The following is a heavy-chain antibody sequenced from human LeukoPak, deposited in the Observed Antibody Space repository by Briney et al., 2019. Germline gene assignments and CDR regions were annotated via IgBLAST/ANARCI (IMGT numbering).Heavy chain of an antibody. J-gene: IGHJ4*02. Sequence: ASVKVSCKASGGTFSSYAISWVRQAPGKGLEWVSTIHSSGGDTYYADSVKGRFTISRDSSKNTLYLQMNSLRAEDTALYYCAKVRSRFFDYWGQGTLVTVSS. CDR2: IHSSGGDT. D-gene: IGHD3-3*01. CDR1: GGTFSSYA. CDR3: AKVRSRFFDY. V-gene: IGHV3-23*01.